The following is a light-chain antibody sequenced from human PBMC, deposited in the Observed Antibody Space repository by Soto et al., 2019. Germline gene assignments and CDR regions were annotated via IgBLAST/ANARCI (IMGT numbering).Light chain of an antibody. V-gene: IGLV2-14*01. Sequence: HSELSQPGTECGSLWQAIALLSTGTSNDVGSYNYVSWYQQHPGKAPKLMIYDVTNRPSGVSDRFSGSKSGNTASLTISGLQAEDEADYYCKSYTTSNTYVFGSGTKVTVL. CDR1: SNDVGSYNY. CDR3: KSYTTSNTYV. J-gene: IGLJ1*01. CDR2: DVT.